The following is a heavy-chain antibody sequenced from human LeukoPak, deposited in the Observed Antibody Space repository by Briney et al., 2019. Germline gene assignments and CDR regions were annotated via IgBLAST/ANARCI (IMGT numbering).Heavy chain of an antibody. V-gene: IGHV3-48*03. CDR1: GVTFSSYE. Sequence: KSGGSLRLSCAASGVTFSSYEMNWVRQAPGKGLEWVSYISTSDSSIYYADSVKGRFTISTDNAKNSLYLQMNSLRAEDTAVYYCAREHKTGQFFDYWGQGTLVTVSS. CDR3: AREHKTGQFFDY. D-gene: IGHD1-1*01. CDR2: ISTSDSSI. J-gene: IGHJ4*02.